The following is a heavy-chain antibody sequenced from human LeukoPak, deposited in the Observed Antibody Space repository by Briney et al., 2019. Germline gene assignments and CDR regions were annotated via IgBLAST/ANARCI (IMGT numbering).Heavy chain of an antibody. CDR1: GFTFSSYE. J-gene: IGHJ5*02. V-gene: IGHV3-48*03. Sequence: PGGSLRLSCVASGFTFSSYEMNWVRQAAGKGLEWLSYIGSSDSTTHYADSVKGRFTISRDNAKNSLYLQMNSLRAEDTAVYYCARDYGKFDPWGQGTLVTVSS. D-gene: IGHD4-17*01. CDR2: IGSSDSTT. CDR3: ARDYGKFDP.